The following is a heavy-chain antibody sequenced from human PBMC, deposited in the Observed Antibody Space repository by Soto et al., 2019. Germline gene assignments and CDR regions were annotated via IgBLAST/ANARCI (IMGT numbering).Heavy chain of an antibody. D-gene: IGHD2-8*01. CDR2: ISYDGSNK. J-gene: IGHJ4*02. Sequence: QVQLVESGGGVVQPGRSLRLSCAASGFTFSSYGMHWVRQAPGKGLEWVAVISYDGSNKYYADSVKGRFTISRDNSKNTLYLRMNSLRAEDTAVYYCAKGLFPDGDWGQGTLVTVSS. V-gene: IGHV3-30*18. CDR1: GFTFSSYG. CDR3: AKGLFPDGD.